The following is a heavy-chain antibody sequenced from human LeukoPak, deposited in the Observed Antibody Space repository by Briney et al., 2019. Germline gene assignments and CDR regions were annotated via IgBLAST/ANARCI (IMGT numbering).Heavy chain of an antibody. CDR2: INPNSGGT. J-gene: IGHJ6*02. CDR3: ARTALAGTGIVGATKKDYYYYGMDV. Sequence: GASVKVSCKASGYTFTGYYMHWVRQAPGQGLEWMGWINPNSGGTNYAQKFQGRVTTTRDTSISTAYMELSRLRSDDTAVYYCARTALAGTGIVGATKKDYYYYGMDVWGQGTTVTVSS. CDR1: GYTFTGYY. V-gene: IGHV1-2*02. D-gene: IGHD1-26*01.